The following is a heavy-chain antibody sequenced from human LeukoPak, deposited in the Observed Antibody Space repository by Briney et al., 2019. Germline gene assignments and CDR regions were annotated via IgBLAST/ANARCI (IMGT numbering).Heavy chain of an antibody. D-gene: IGHD1-14*01. V-gene: IGHV1-3*03. CDR3: ARDSTRKFDY. Sequence: ASVKVSCKASGYTFTGYYMHWVRQAPGQGLEWMGWINAGNGNTKYSQEFQGRVTITRDTSASTAYMELSSLRSEDMAVYYCARDSTRKFDYWGQGTLVTVSS. CDR2: INAGNGNT. CDR1: GYTFTGYY. J-gene: IGHJ4*02.